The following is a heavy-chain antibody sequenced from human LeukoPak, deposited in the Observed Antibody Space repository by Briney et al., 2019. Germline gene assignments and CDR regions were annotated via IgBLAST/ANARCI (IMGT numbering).Heavy chain of an antibody. CDR1: GFTFSSYG. J-gene: IGHJ6*03. CDR2: ISGSGGST. Sequence: PGGSLRLSCAASGFTFSSYGMHWVRQAPGKGLEWVSAISGSGGSTYYADSVKGRFTISRDNSKNTLYLQMNSLRAEDTAVYYCAKEYCGGDCYNYYYYYYMDVWGKGTTVTVSS. D-gene: IGHD2-21*01. CDR3: AKEYCGGDCYNYYYYYYMDV. V-gene: IGHV3-23*01.